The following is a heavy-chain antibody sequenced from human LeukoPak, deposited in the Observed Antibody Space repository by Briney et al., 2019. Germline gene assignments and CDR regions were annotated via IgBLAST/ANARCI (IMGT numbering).Heavy chain of an antibody. V-gene: IGHV4-34*01. CDR1: GGSFSGYY. CDR2: INHSGST. D-gene: IGHD1-7*01. Sequence: PSETLSLTCAVYGGSFSGYYWSWIRQPPGKGLEWIGEINHSGSTNYNPSLKSRVTISVDTSKNQFSLKLSSVTAADTAVYYCARKTDWNLHYYYGMDVWGQGTTVTVSS. J-gene: IGHJ6*02. CDR3: ARKTDWNLHYYYGMDV.